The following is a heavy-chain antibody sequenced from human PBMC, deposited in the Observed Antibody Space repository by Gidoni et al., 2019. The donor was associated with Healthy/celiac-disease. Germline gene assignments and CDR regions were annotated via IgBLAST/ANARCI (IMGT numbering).Heavy chain of an antibody. CDR2: IIPIFGTA. D-gene: IGHD3-10*01. CDR3: AMVNRGSNYIGYFDY. CDR1: GGTFSSYA. J-gene: IGHJ4*02. Sequence: QVQLVQSGAEVKKPGSSVKVSCKASGGTFSSYAIRWVRQAPGQGLEWMGGIIPIFGTANYAQKFQGRVTITADKSTSTAYMELSSLRSEDTAVYYCAMVNRGSNYIGYFDYWGQGTLVTVSS. V-gene: IGHV1-69*06.